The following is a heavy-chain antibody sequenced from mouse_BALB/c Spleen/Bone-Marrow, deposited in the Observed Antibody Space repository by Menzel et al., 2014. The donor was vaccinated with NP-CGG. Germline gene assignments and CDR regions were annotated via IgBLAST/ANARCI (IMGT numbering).Heavy chain of an antibody. Sequence: QVQLKQSGPGLVAPSQSLSITCTVSGFSLTSYGVHWVRQPPGKGLEWLVVIWSDGSTTYNSALKSRLSISKDNSKSQVFLKMNSLQTDDTAMYYCARSSPTTWAMDYWGQGTSVTVSS. CDR3: ARSSPTTWAMDY. CDR2: IWSDGST. J-gene: IGHJ4*01. D-gene: IGHD2-12*01. V-gene: IGHV2-6*02. CDR1: GFSLTSYG.